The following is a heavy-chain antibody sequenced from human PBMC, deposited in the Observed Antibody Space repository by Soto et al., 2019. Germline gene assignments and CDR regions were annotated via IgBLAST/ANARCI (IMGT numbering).Heavy chain of an antibody. CDR3: ARGHYDFWSGYYIYYYYYGMDV. D-gene: IGHD3-3*01. CDR1: GGSFSGYY. J-gene: IGHJ6*02. V-gene: IGHV4-34*01. CDR2: INHSGST. Sequence: SETLSLTCAVYGGSFSGYYWSWIRQPPGKGLEWIGEINHSGSTNYNPSLKSRVTISVDTSKNQFSLKLSSVAAADTAVYYCARGHYDFWSGYYIYYYYYGMDVWGQGTTVTVSS.